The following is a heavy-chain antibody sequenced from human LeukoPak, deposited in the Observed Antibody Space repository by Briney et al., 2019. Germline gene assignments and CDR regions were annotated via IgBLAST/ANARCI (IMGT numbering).Heavy chain of an antibody. V-gene: IGHV6-1*01. CDR2: TYYRSKWYN. CDR3: VRGGIFYSGMDV. J-gene: IGHJ6*02. CDR1: GDSVSSNSAA. Sequence: SQTLSLTCAISGDSVSSNSAAWTWIRQSPSRGLECLGRTYYRSKWYNDYAVSLKSRITINPDPSKNQFSLQLDSVTPEDTAVYYCVRGGIFYSGMDVWGQGTAVTVSS. D-gene: IGHD3-16*01.